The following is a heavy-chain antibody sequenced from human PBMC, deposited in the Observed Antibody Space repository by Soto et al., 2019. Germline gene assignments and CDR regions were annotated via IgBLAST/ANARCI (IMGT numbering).Heavy chain of an antibody. D-gene: IGHD6-19*01. J-gene: IGHJ4*02. Sequence: EVQLVESRGGLVKPGGSLRLSCAASGLTFSNAAMTWVRQAPGKGLEWVGRIRGKGDGGATDYAAPVKYRFIILRDDSENMVYLQMNSLKTEDTAVYYCTTSGGGSGWSFWGQGTLVTVSS. CDR3: TTSGGGSGWSF. CDR1: GLTFSNAA. V-gene: IGHV3-15*07. CDR2: IRGKGDGGAT.